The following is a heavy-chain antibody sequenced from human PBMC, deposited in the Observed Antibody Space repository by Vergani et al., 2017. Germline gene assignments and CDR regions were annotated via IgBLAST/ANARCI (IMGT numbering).Heavy chain of an antibody. CDR1: GGSFSGYY. V-gene: IGHV4-34*01. Sequence: QVQLQQWGAGLLKPSETLSLTCAVYGGSFSGYYWRWIRQPPGKGLEWIGEINHSGSTNYNPSLKSRVTISVDTSKNQFSLELSAVTAADTAVYYCARGVRVFSSSSSRRYYYYGMDVWGQGTTVTVSS. CDR2: INHSGST. CDR3: ARGVRVFSSSSSRRYYYYGMDV. J-gene: IGHJ6*02. D-gene: IGHD6-6*01.